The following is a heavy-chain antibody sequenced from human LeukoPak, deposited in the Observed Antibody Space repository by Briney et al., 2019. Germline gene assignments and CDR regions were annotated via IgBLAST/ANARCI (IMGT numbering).Heavy chain of an antibody. D-gene: IGHD3-10*01. CDR3: ARHYGP. CDR2: IYDSGST. CDR1: GGSISNY. J-gene: IGHJ5*02. V-gene: IGHV4-39*01. Sequence: SETLSLTCTVSGGSISNYWSWIRQPPGKGLEWIGSIYDSGSTYYNPSLKSRVTISVDTSKNQFSLKLNSVTAADTAVYYCARHYGPWGQGTLVTVSS.